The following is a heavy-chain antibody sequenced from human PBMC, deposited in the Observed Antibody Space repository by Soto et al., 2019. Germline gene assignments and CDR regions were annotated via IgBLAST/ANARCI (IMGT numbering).Heavy chain of an antibody. CDR2: IIPIFGTA. CDR3: ARGQYQLLTGDYYYYGMDV. Sequence: QVQLVQSGAEVKKPGSSVKVSCKASGGTFSSYAISWVRQAPGQGLEWMGGIIPIFGTANYAQKFLGRVTITADESTSTAYMELSSLRSEDTAVYYCARGQYQLLTGDYYYYGMDVWGQGTTVTVSS. V-gene: IGHV1-69*01. CDR1: GGTFSSYA. J-gene: IGHJ6*02. D-gene: IGHD2-2*01.